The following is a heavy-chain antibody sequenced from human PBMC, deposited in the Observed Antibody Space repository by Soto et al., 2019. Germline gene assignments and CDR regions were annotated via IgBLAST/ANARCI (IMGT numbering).Heavy chain of an antibody. J-gene: IGHJ3*02. Sequence: SETLSLTCTVSGGSISSYCWSWIRQPPGKGLEWIGYIYYSGSTNYNPSLKSRVTISVDTSKNQFSLKLSSVTAADTAVYYCARYNWGAMGAFDIWGQGTMVT. CDR2: IYYSGST. CDR1: GGSISSYC. V-gene: IGHV4-59*01. CDR3: ARYNWGAMGAFDI. D-gene: IGHD1-1*01.